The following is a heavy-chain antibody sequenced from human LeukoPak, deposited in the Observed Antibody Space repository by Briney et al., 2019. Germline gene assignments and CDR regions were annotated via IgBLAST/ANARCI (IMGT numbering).Heavy chain of an antibody. J-gene: IGHJ5*02. V-gene: IGHV1-69*04. Sequence: SVKVSCKASGGTFSSYAISWVRQAPGQGLEWMERIIPILGIANYAQKFQGRVTITADKSTSTAYMELSSLRSEDTAVYYCARDLYCSGGSCRLNWFDPWGQGTLVTVSS. CDR2: IIPILGIA. CDR1: GGTFSSYA. D-gene: IGHD2-15*01. CDR3: ARDLYCSGGSCRLNWFDP.